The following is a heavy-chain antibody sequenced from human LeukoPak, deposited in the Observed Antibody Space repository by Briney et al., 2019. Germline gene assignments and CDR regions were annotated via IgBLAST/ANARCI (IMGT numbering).Heavy chain of an antibody. V-gene: IGHV4-30-2*02. CDR1: GGSISSGGYS. Sequence: SETLSLTCAVSGGSISSGGYSWSWIRQPPGRGLEWIGYIFHSGSTYYNPSLKSRVTMSVDKSKNHFSLNLSSVTAADTAVYYCALSRGGYYDSRSPSWAFDIWGQGTMVTVSS. CDR2: IFHSGST. D-gene: IGHD3-22*01. J-gene: IGHJ3*02. CDR3: ALSRGGYYDSRSPSWAFDI.